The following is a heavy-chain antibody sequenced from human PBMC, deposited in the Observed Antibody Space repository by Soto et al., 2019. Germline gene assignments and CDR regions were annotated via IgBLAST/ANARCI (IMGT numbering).Heavy chain of an antibody. CDR3: ARGRNYDFWSGYYALFDY. J-gene: IGHJ4*02. CDR2: INHSGST. CDR1: CGSFSGYY. Sequence: SETLSLTCAVYCGSFSGYYWSWIRQPPGKGLEWIGEINHSGSTNYNPSLKSRVTISVDTSKNQFSLKLSSVTAADTAVYYCARGRNYDFWSGYYALFDYWGQGTLVTVSS. V-gene: IGHV4-34*01. D-gene: IGHD3-3*01.